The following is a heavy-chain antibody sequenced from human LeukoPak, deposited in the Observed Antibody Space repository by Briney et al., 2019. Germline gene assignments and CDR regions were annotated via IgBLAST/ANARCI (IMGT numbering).Heavy chain of an antibody. Sequence: SETLSLTCLVSGGSISSSYWRWIRQPPGRGLGWIGYIFNSGSTNYNPALKSRVTRSVDTSKNQFSLKLSSVTAAETAVYYCARWLEYYDGSGSLERLPLDPCGQGALGTVSS. V-gene: IGHV4-59*01. J-gene: IGHJ5*02. CDR3: ARWLEYYDGSGSLERLPLDP. CDR2: IFNSGST. D-gene: IGHD3-22*01. CDR1: GGSISSSY.